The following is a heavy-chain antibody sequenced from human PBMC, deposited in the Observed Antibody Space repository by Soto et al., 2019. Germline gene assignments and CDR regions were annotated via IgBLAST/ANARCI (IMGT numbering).Heavy chain of an antibody. Sequence: PGGSLRLSCAASGFTFSSYWMHWVRQAPGKGLVWVSRINSDGSSTSYADSVKGRFTISADKSISTAYLQWSSLKASDTAMYYCARSYSDYGDYFDAFDIWGQGTMVTVSS. CDR1: GFTFSSYW. CDR3: ARSYSDYGDYFDAFDI. D-gene: IGHD4-17*01. CDR2: INSDGSST. V-gene: IGHV3-74*01. J-gene: IGHJ3*02.